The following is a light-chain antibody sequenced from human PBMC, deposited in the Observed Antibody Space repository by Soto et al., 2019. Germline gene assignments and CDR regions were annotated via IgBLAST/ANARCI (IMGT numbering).Light chain of an antibody. J-gene: IGLJ2*01. CDR3: SSYTGTNNFVL. V-gene: IGLV3-21*02. CDR2: DDS. Sequence: SYELTQPPSLSVDPGQTATITCGGINTGSKSVHWYQQRPGQAPVLVVYDDSARPSGIPERLSGFNSGNAASLTVSGLQADDEAMYYCSSYTGTNNFVLFGGGTKLTVL. CDR1: NTGSKS.